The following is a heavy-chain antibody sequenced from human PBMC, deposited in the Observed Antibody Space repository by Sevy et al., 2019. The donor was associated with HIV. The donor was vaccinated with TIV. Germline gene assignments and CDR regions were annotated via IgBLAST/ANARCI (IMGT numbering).Heavy chain of an antibody. CDR3: ARDRDETYYDFWSGPNYFDY. D-gene: IGHD3-3*01. V-gene: IGHV3-21*01. CDR2: ISSSSSYI. Sequence: GGSLRLSCAASGFTFSSYSMNWVRQAPGKGLEWVSSISSSSSYIYYAYSVKGRFTISRDNAKNSLYLQMNSLRAEDTAVYYCARDRDETYYDFWSGPNYFDYWGQGTLVTVSS. CDR1: GFTFSSYS. J-gene: IGHJ4*02.